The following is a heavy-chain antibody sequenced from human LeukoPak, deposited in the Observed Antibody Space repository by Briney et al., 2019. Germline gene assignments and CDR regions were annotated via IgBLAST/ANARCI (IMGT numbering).Heavy chain of an antibody. J-gene: IGHJ6*03. D-gene: IGHD2-2*01. CDR3: ARDGCSSTSCSHYYYYYMDV. CDR1: GGSISSYY. V-gene: IGHV4-59*01. Sequence: PSETLFLTCTVSGGSISSYYWSWIRQPPGKGLEWIGYIYYSGSTNYNPSLKSRVTISVDTSKTQFSLKLSSVTAADTAVYYCARDGCSSTSCSHYYYYYMDVWGKGTTVTVSS. CDR2: IYYSGST.